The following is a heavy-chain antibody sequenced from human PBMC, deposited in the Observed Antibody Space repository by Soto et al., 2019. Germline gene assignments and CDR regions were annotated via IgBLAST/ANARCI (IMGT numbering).Heavy chain of an antibody. V-gene: IGHV1-2*02. CDR3: ARVILDIVVVPAAMDP. CDR2: INPNSGGT. CDR1: GYTFTGYY. D-gene: IGHD2-2*01. Sequence: GASVKVSCKASGYTFTGYYMHWVRQAPGQGLEWMGWINPNSGGTNYAQKFQGRVTVTRDTSISTAYMELSRLRSDDTAVYYCARVILDIVVVPAAMDPWGQGTLVTVSS. J-gene: IGHJ5*02.